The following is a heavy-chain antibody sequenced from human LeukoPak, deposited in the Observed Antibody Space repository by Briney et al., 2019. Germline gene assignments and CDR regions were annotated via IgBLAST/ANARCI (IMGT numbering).Heavy chain of an antibody. CDR3: AREGHQDYVYSDH. D-gene: IGHD4-17*01. J-gene: IGHJ4*02. CDR2: INYSGST. Sequence: PSETLSLTCTVSGGSISSYYRSWIRQPPGKGLEWIGYINYSGSTNYNPSLKSRVTMSVDTSKNQFSLKLSSVTAADTAMYYCAREGHQDYVYSDHWGQGSLVTVSS. V-gene: IGHV4-59*01. CDR1: GGSISSYY.